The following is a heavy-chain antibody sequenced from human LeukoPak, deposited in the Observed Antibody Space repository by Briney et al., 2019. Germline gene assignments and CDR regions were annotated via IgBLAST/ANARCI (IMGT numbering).Heavy chain of an antibody. CDR2: INPNSGGT. J-gene: IGHJ4*02. V-gene: IGHV1-2*06. Sequence: ASVKVSCKASGYTFTGYYMHWVRQAPGQGLEWMGRINPNSGGTNYAQKFQGRVTMTRDTSISTAYMELSRLRSGDTAVYYCASEGAIFGVVTPFDYWGQGTLVTVSS. CDR1: GYTFTGYY. D-gene: IGHD3-3*01. CDR3: ASEGAIFGVVTPFDY.